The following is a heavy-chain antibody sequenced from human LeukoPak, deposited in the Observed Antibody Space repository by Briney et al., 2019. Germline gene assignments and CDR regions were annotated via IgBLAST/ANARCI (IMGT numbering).Heavy chain of an antibody. J-gene: IGHJ4*02. D-gene: IGHD2-15*01. CDR2: ISTYNGNT. V-gene: IGHV1-18*01. CDR3: ARDTCSGGSCYLGNY. Sequence: ASVKVSCKASGHTFTSYGISWVRQASGQGLEWMGWISTYNGNTNYAQKLQGRVTMTTDTSTSTAYMELRSLRSDDTAVYYCARDTCSGGSCYLGNYWGQGTLVTVSS. CDR1: GHTFTSYG.